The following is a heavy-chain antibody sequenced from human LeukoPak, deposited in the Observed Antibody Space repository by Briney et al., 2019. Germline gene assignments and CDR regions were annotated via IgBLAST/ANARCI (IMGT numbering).Heavy chain of an antibody. CDR2: INHSGST. J-gene: IGHJ5*02. D-gene: IGHD3-3*01. V-gene: IGHV4-4*02. Sequence: SETLSLTCAVSGDPINSIDWWSWVRQSPARGLEWIGEINHSGSTNYNPSLKSRVTISVDTSKNQFSLKLSSVTAADTAVYYCARFWASGITIFGVVRSVRDWFDPWGQGTLVTVSS. CDR3: ARFWASGITIFGVVRSVRDWFDP. CDR1: GDPINSIDW.